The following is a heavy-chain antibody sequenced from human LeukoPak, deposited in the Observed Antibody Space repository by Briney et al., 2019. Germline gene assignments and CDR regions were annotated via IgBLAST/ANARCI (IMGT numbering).Heavy chain of an antibody. CDR2: INSNSGGT. Sequence: ASVTLSCNSSGSTFTGYFIHWVRLPHGQGLEWMGWINSNSGGTKFAQNFQGRVTMTRDTSISTAYMELSRLRDDDTAVYYCARCADSGGQYGYWGQGTLVTVSS. V-gene: IGHV1-2*02. D-gene: IGHD2-15*01. J-gene: IGHJ4*02. CDR1: GSTFTGYF. CDR3: ARCADSGGQYGY.